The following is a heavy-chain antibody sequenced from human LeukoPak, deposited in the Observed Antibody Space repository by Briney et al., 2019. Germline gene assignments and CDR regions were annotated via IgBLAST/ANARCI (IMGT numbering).Heavy chain of an antibody. Sequence: GGSLRLSCAASGFTFDDYAMHWVRQAPGKGLEWVSGLSWISGSIGYADSVKGRFTISRDNAKNSLYLQMNSLRAEDTALYYCAKLDSSDYDYIAYGMDVWGQGTTVTVSS. J-gene: IGHJ6*02. D-gene: IGHD4-11*01. CDR3: AKLDSSDYDYIAYGMDV. CDR1: GFTFDDYA. CDR2: LSWISGSI. V-gene: IGHV3-9*01.